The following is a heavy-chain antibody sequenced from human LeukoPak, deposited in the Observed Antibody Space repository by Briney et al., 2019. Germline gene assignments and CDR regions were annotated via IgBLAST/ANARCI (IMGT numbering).Heavy chain of an antibody. V-gene: IGHV4-39*01. CDR2: IYYSGTT. J-gene: IGHJ4*02. CDR3: ARHSGSFYGQYDY. CDR1: GGSISSNSYY. Sequence: PSETLSLICTVSGGSISSNSYYWGWIRQTPGKGLEWIGTIYYSGTTYYNPSLKSRVSISVDTSKNQFSLKLTSVTAADTAVYYCARHSGSFYGQYDYWGQGTLVTVSS. D-gene: IGHD1-26*01.